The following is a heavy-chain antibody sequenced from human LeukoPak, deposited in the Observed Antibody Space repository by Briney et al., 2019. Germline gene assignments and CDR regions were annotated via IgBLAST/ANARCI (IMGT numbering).Heavy chain of an antibody. Sequence: GGSLRLSCAASGFTFRNYGMSWVRQAPGKGLEWVSSISSSSSYIYYADSVKGRSTISRDNAKNSLYLQMNSLRAEDTAVYYCARENSGVVPAAILYYYYYMDVWGKGTTVTVSS. D-gene: IGHD2-2*01. CDR1: GFTFRNYG. J-gene: IGHJ6*03. CDR2: ISSSSSYI. CDR3: ARENSGVVPAAILYYYYYMDV. V-gene: IGHV3-21*01.